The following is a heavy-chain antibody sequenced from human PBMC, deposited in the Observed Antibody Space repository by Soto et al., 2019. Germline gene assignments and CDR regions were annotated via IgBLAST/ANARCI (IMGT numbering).Heavy chain of an antibody. CDR1: GYIFTNFG. CDR3: AGCMTPDDFDY. V-gene: IGHV1-18*01. D-gene: IGHD2-8*01. CDR2: LNPYNGNT. J-gene: IGHJ4*02. Sequence: QVQLVQSGAEVKKPGASVKVSCKASGYIFTNFGISWVRQAPGQGLEWMGGLNPYNGNTNYAQNLQGRVTMSTDASTSTACMEMRSLRSEDTAVYYCAGCMTPDDFDYWGQGTLFTVSS.